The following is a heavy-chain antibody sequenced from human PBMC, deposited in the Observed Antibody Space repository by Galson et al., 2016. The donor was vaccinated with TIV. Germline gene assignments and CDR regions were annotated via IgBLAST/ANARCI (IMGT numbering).Heavy chain of an antibody. Sequence: SETLSLTCAVYGGSFSGDYWSWIRQSPGKGLEWIGEINYLGATSYNPSLKSRVTISVDTSKNQFSLKMISVTAEDTAVYYCARDLPSTDLALYYASGMDVWGQGIAVTVSS. V-gene: IGHV4-34*01. CDR2: INYLGAT. J-gene: IGHJ6*02. CDR3: ARDLPSTDLALYYASGMDV. D-gene: IGHD4-11*01. CDR1: GGSFSGDY.